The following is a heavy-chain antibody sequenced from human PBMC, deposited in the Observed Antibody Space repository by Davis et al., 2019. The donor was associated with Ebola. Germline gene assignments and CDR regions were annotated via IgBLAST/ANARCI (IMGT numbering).Heavy chain of an antibody. J-gene: IGHJ6*02. D-gene: IGHD3-9*01. CDR1: ASTVADNF. CDR2: LSAAGVT. CDR3: ARDREFYIFTGYTRNYQYYSMDV. Sequence: PWGSLRLSCIASASTVADNFMSRVRYTTGTGLEWVSVLSAAGVTYYADTVKGRFTISRDHAKNSRYLQMNSLSAEDTGVYYCARDREFYIFTGYTRNYQYYSMDVWVQGTTFSVSS. V-gene: IGHV3-53*01.